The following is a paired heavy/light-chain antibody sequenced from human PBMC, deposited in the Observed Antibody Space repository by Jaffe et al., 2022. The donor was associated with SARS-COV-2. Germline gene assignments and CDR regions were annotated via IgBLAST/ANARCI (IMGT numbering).Light chain of an antibody. V-gene: IGKV1-12*01. CDR2: AAS. Sequence: DIQMTQSPSSVSASVGDRVTITCRASQGISSWLAWYQQKPGKAPKLLIYAASSLQSGVPSRFSGSGSGTDFTLTISSLQPEDFATYYCQQANSFPTFGQGTRLEIK. J-gene: IGKJ5*01. CDR1: QGISSW. CDR3: QQANSFPT.
Heavy chain of an antibody. D-gene: IGHD2-21*02. V-gene: IGHV1-46*04. CDR1: GYTFTSYY. CDR3: ARGFKYCGGDCKGLFDY. J-gene: IGHJ4*02. CDR2: INPSGGST. Sequence: QVQLVQSGAEVKKPGASVKVSCKASGYTFTSYYMHWVRQAPGQGLEWMGIINPSGGSTSYAQKLQGRVTMTRDTSTSTVYMELSSLRSEDTAVYYCARGFKYCGGDCKGLFDYWGQGTLVTVSS.